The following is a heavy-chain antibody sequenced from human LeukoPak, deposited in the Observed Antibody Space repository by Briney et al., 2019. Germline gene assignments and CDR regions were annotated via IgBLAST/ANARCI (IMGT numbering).Heavy chain of an antibody. CDR1: GGSFSGYY. D-gene: IGHD3-10*01. V-gene: IGHV4-34*01. J-gene: IGHJ4*02. CDR2: INHSGST. CDR3: ARGQRHYGSGSHHPKYYFDY. Sequence: SETLSLTCAVYGGSFSGYYWSWIRQPPGKGLEWIGEINHSGSTNYNPSLKSRVTISVDTSKNQFSLKLSSVTAADTAVYYCARGQRHYGSGSHHPKYYFDYWGQGTLVTVSS.